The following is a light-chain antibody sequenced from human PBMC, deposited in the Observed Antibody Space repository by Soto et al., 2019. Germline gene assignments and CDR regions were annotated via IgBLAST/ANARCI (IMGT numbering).Light chain of an antibody. Sequence: EIVMTQSPATLYVSPGERATLSCRASQSVSSNLAWYHQKVGQAPRLLIYGSSTRTTGIPARFSGSGSGTEFTLTISSLQSEDFAVYYCQQYNNWPQTFGQGTKVDIK. CDR1: QSVSSN. CDR3: QQYNNWPQT. J-gene: IGKJ1*01. V-gene: IGKV3-15*01. CDR2: GSS.